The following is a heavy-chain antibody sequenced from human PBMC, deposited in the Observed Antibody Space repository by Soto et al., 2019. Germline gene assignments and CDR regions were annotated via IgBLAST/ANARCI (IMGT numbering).Heavy chain of an antibody. CDR3: ARDSGGYDTWYFDL. V-gene: IGHV3-33*01. CDR1: GFTFSSYG. D-gene: IGHD5-12*01. Sequence: VQLVESGGGVVQPGRSLRLSCAASGFTFSSYGMHWVRQAPGKGLEWVAVIWYDGSNKYYADSVKGRFTISRDNSKNTLYLQMNSLRAEDTAVYYCARDSGGYDTWYFDLWGRGTLVTVSS. CDR2: IWYDGSNK. J-gene: IGHJ2*01.